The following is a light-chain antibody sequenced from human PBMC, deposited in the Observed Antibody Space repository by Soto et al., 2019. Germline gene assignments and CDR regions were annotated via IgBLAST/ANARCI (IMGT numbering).Light chain of an antibody. CDR2: DVS. CDR1: SSDVGGYNY. J-gene: IGLJ1*01. V-gene: IGLV2-11*01. Sequence: QSALTQPRSVSGSPGQSVTISCTGTSSDVGGYNYVSWYQQHPGKAPKLMIYDVSTRPSGVPDRFSGSKSGTTASLTISGLQAEDEADYYCCSYAGSPYVFGTGTKLTVL. CDR3: CSYAGSPYV.